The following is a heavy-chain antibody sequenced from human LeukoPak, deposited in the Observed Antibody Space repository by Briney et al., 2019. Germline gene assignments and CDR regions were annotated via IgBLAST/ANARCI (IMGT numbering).Heavy chain of an antibody. CDR3: AKNVRDTGTFDY. CDR1: GYTFTSYG. J-gene: IGHJ4*02. V-gene: IGHV1-18*01. D-gene: IGHD5-18*01. CDR2: ISAYNGNT. Sequence: ASVKVSCKASGYTFTSYGISWVRQAPGQGLEWMGWISAYNGNTNYAQKLQGRVTMTTDTSISTAYMELNSLTSEDTAVYYCAKNVRDTGTFDYWGQGTLVTVSS.